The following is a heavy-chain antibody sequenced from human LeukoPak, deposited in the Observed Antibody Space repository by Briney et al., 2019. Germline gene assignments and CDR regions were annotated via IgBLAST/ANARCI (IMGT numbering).Heavy chain of an antibody. CDR1: GGSISSGGHS. D-gene: IGHD3-22*01. Sequence: SETLSLTCAVSGGSISSGGHSWSWVRQPPGKGPEWIGCIYDSGSTFYNPSLESRVTITVDTSKNQFSLNLSSVTAADTAVYYGARSHHYFDSRAPPYYFDYWGQGTLVTVSS. CDR3: ARSHHYFDSRAPPYYFDY. CDR2: IYDSGST. J-gene: IGHJ4*02. V-gene: IGHV4-30-4*07.